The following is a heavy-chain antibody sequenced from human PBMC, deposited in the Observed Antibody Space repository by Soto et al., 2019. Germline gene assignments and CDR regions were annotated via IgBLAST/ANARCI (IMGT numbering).Heavy chain of an antibody. CDR2: IKSKTDGGTT. CDR3: TTELVATTTTPGY. D-gene: IGHD5-12*01. J-gene: IGHJ4*02. Sequence: PGGSLRLSCAASGFTFSNAWMSWVRQAPGKGLEWVGRIKSKTDGGTTDYAAPVKGRFTISRDDSKNTLYLQMNSLKTEDTAVYYCTTELVATTTTPGYWGQGTLVTVSS. V-gene: IGHV3-15*01. CDR1: GFTFSNAW.